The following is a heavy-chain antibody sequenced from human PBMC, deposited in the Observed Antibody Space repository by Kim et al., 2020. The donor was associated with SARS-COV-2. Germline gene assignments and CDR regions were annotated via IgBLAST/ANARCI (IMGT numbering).Heavy chain of an antibody. CDR1: GFTFNIYW. D-gene: IGHD3-10*02. V-gene: IGHV3-74*01. Sequence: GGSLRLSCAASGFTFNIYWMHWVRQVQGKGLVWVSRINGDGSYTIYADSVKGRFTISRDNAKNTLYLQMNSLRAEDTAVYYCARTPSMCALDVWGQGTTVTVSS. CDR2: INGDGSYT. J-gene: IGHJ6*02. CDR3: ARTPSMCALDV.